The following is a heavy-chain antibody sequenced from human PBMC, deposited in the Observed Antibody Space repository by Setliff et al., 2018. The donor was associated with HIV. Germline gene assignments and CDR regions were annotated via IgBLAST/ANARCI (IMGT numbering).Heavy chain of an antibody. V-gene: IGHV3-20*04. CDR2: VNWHGSST. CDR1: GFTFSSYW. CDR3: ARGHYSSSSG. D-gene: IGHD6-6*01. J-gene: IGHJ4*02. Sequence: PGGSLRLSCAASGFTFSSYWMHWVRQAPGKGLEWVSGVNWHGSSTGYADSVKGRFVISRDNARNSLYLQMNSLRAEDTALYYCARGHYSSSSGWGQGALVTVSS.